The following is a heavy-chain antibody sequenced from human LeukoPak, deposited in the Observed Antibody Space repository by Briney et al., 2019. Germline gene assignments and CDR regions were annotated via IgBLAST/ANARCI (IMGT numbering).Heavy chain of an antibody. CDR2: IYYTGNT. D-gene: IGHD3/OR15-3a*01. Sequence: SETLSLTCTVSGYSISSGYYWGWIRQPPGKGLEWIGSIYYTGNTYYNASLKSQVSISIDTSKNQFSLKLTSVTAADTSVYYCARQTGSGLFILPGGQGTLVTVSS. V-gene: IGHV4-38-2*02. CDR1: GYSISSGYY. J-gene: IGHJ4*02. CDR3: ARQTGSGLFILP.